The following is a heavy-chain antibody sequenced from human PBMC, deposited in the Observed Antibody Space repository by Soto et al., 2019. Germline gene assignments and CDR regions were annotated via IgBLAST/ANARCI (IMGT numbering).Heavy chain of an antibody. CDR1: GFTFSGYA. D-gene: IGHD4-17*01. V-gene: IGHV3-23*01. Sequence: EVQLLESGGDLVQPGRSLRLSCAASGFTFSGYAMSWVRQAPGKGLEWVSVIHGGGNSAYYADSVKGRFTISRDNSKNTLYRQMSSLRGEDTAVYYCAKNRGRVTTSGHFDYWGQGTLVTVSS. CDR3: AKNRGRVTTSGHFDY. CDR2: IHGGGNSA. J-gene: IGHJ4*02.